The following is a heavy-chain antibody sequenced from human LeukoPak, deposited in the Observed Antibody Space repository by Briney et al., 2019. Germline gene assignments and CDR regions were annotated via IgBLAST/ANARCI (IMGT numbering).Heavy chain of an antibody. Sequence: GGSLRLSCGASGFTFSSYAMNWVRQAPGKGLEWVSTISGSGGDSFYADFVKGRFTIRRDNAKNTLYLKMNSLRAEDTAVYCCARRDLGGGQWLRFDYWGQGTLVTVSS. D-gene: IGHD5-18*01. V-gene: IGHV3-23*01. CDR2: ISGSGGDS. CDR1: GFTFSSYA. CDR3: ARRDLGGGQWLRFDY. J-gene: IGHJ4*02.